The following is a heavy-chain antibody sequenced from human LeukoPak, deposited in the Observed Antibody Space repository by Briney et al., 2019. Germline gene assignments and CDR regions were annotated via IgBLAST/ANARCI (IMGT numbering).Heavy chain of an antibody. CDR2: IKQDGSEK. CDR3: ARVSAYFDY. CDR1: GFTFTSYW. J-gene: IGHJ4*02. V-gene: IGHV3-7*04. D-gene: IGHD2-2*01. Sequence: GESLRLSCAASGFTFTSYWMSWVRQAPGKGLEWLANIKQDGSEKYYVDSVKGRFTISRDNAKNSLYLQMNSLRAEDTAVYYCARVSAYFDYWGQGTLVTVSS.